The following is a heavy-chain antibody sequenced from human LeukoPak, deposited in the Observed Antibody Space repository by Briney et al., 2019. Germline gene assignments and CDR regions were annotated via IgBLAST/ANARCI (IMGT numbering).Heavy chain of an antibody. CDR1: GYTFTSYA. J-gene: IGHJ4*02. CDR2: IKPNNGDT. D-gene: IGHD1-14*01. Sequence: ASVKVSCKASGYTFTSYAMNWVRQAPGQGLEWMGRIKPNNGDTSYAQKFQGRVTMTRDTSLSTIYMELNSLRSDDTAVYYCARGYNSGYEYWGQGTLVTVSS. CDR3: ARGYNSGYEY. V-gene: IGHV1-2*06.